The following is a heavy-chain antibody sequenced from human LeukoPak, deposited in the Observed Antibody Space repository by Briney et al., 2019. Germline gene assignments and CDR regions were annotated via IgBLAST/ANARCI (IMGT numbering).Heavy chain of an antibody. CDR1: GFSFDTHG. J-gene: IGHJ4*02. D-gene: IGHD7-27*01. V-gene: IGHV3-33*01. CDR2: IWYDGSKK. CDR3: ARDVFADSSWGSFDF. Sequence: LAGGSLRLSCAASGFSFDTHGMHWVRQAPGKGLEWVAVIWYDGSKKYYADSVKGRFTISRDNSKKSLFLQMNSLRAEDTALYYCARDVFADSSWGSFDFWGQGTLVTVSS.